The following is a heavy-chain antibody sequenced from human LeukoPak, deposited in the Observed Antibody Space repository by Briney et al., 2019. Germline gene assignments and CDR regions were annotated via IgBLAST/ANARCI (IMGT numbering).Heavy chain of an antibody. J-gene: IGHJ6*03. V-gene: IGHV1-2*02. Sequence: ASVRVSCKASGYTFTGYYMHWVRQAPGQGLEWMGWINPNSGGTNYAQKFQGRVTMTRDASISTAYMELSRLRSDDTAVYYCAREKTYHHYMDVWGKGPTVTVSS. CDR1: GYTFTGYY. CDR2: INPNSGGT. CDR3: AREKTYHHYMDV.